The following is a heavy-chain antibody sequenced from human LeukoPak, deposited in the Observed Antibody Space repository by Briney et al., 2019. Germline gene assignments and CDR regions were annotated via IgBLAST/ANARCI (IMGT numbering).Heavy chain of an antibody. CDR2: IYYSGST. CDR3: ARDVYGLALTDY. CDR1: GCSISSSSYY. J-gene: IGHJ4*02. D-gene: IGHD5/OR15-5a*01. Sequence: SETLSLTCTVSGCSISSSSYYWCWIRQPPGKGLEWIGSIYYSGSTYYNPSLKSRVTISVDTSKNQFSLKLSSVTAADTAVYYCARDVYGLALTDYWGQGTLVTVSS. V-gene: IGHV4-39*02.